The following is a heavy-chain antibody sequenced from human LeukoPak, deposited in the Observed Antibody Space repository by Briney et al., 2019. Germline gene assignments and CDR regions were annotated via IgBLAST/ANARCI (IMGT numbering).Heavy chain of an antibody. CDR1: GFTFSSYS. CDR3: ATEKGDSPDY. CDR2: ISSSSSTI. V-gene: IGHV3-48*01. Sequence: GGSLRLSCAASGFTFSSYSMNWVRQAPGKGLEWVSYISSSSSTIYYADSVKGRFTISRDNSKNTLYVQMNSLRAEDTAVYYCATEKGDSPDYWGQGTLVTVSS. D-gene: IGHD2-21*01. J-gene: IGHJ4*02.